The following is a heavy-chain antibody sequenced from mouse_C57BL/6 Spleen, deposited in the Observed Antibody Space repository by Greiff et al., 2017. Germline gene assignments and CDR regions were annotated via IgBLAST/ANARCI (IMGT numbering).Heavy chain of an antibody. J-gene: IGHJ2*01. CDR2: INPSGGYT. V-gene: IGHV1-7*01. Sequence: QVQLMESGAELAKPGASVKLSCKASGYTFTSYCMHWVKQRPGQGLEWIGYINPSGGYTKYTQRFKDKVTLTEDKSSSTAYLQLSSLTYEDSAVYYCARSRGELCFDYWGQGTTLTVSS. CDR1: GYTFTSYC. D-gene: IGHD2-13*01. CDR3: ARSRGELCFDY.